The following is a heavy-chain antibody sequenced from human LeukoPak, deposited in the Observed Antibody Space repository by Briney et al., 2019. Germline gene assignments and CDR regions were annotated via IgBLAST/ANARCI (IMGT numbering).Heavy chain of an antibody. D-gene: IGHD2/OR15-2a*01. CDR2: IHYSGSS. V-gene: IGHV4-59*08. CDR1: GGSISTYY. CDR3: ARPTSKLGSFDY. J-gene: IGHJ4*02. Sequence: SETLSLTCAVSGGSISTYYWSWIRQPPGKGLEWIGYIHYSGSSNYNPSLKSRVTISLDTSKSQFSLKMRSVTAADTAVYYCARPTSKLGSFDYWGQGTLVTVSS.